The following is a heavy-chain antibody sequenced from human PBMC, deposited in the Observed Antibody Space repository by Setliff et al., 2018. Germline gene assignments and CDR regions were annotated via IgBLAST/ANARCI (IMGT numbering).Heavy chain of an antibody. V-gene: IGHV4-59*02. D-gene: IGHD1-26*01. CDR3: ATRKSSGRLYYMDV. J-gene: IGHJ6*03. Sequence: PSETLSLTCTVSGGSVRSHYWSWIRHSPGKGLEWIGFIFYSGDTKSNPSLKSRVTMSVDTSKNQVSLRLSSVTAADTAVYYCATRKSSGRLYYMDVWGKGTTVTVSS. CDR1: GGSVRSHY. CDR2: IFYSGDT.